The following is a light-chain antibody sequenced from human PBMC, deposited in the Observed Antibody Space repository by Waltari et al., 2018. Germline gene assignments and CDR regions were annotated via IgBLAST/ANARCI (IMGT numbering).Light chain of an antibody. CDR1: NSDVGGYAY. J-gene: IGLJ2*01. V-gene: IGLV2-14*03. CDR3: SSYSISSPLGV. CDR2: DVA. Sequence: QSALTQPASVSGSPGQSITISCTGTNSDVGGYAYVSWYQHHPGKAPNLMIYDVAPRPSGVSSRFSGSKSGNTASLTISGLQAEDEADYYCSSYSISSPLGVFGGGTKVTVL.